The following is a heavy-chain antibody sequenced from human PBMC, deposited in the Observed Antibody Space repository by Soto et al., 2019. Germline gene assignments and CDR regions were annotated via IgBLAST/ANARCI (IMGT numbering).Heavy chain of an antibody. V-gene: IGHV3-30-3*01. CDR2: ISYDGSNK. Sequence: GGSLRLSCAGSGCNFSSYAMHWVRQAPGKGLEWVAVISYDGSNKYYADSVKGRFTISRDNSKNTLYLQMNSLRAEDTAVYYCARDQAYYYDSSGSNPTFDYWGQGTLVTVSS. D-gene: IGHD3-22*01. CDR1: GCNFSSYA. CDR3: ARDQAYYYDSSGSNPTFDY. J-gene: IGHJ4*02.